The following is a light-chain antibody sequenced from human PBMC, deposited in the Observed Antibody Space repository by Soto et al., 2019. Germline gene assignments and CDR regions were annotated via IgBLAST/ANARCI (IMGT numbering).Light chain of an antibody. Sequence: EIVLTQSPVTLSFSPGERSTLSFIASQSVSSSYLAWYQQKPGQPPRLLIYGASSRATGIPDRFSGSGSGTDFTLTISRLEPEDFAVFYCQHYDSLPITFGQGTRLEIK. V-gene: IGKV3-20*01. CDR3: QHYDSLPIT. CDR2: GAS. J-gene: IGKJ5*01. CDR1: QSVSSSY.